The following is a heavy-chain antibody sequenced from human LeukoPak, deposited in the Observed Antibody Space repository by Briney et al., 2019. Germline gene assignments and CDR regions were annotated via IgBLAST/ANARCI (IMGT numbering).Heavy chain of an antibody. CDR3: ARPSGSYYNY. J-gene: IGHJ4*02. CDR1: GFTFCSYS. D-gene: IGHD3-10*01. V-gene: IGHV3-48*01. CDR2: TRSSSSTT. Sequence: PGGSLRLSRAASGFTFCSYSMNWVRQAPGKGLEWGSYTRSSSSTTYYADSVKSRFTISRDNAKNSLYLQMKSLRAEDTAVYYCARPSGSYYNYWGQGTLVTVSS.